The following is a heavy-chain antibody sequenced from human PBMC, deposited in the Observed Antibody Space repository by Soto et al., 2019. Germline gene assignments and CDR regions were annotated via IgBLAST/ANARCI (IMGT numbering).Heavy chain of an antibody. D-gene: IGHD3-10*01. CDR3: ARHSKVRGVITPDPFDY. V-gene: IGHV5-10-1*01. Sequence: LGESLKISCKGSGYSFTSYWISWVRQMPGKGLEWMGRIDPSDSYTNYSPSFQGHVTISADKSISTAYLQWSSLKASDTAMYYCARHSKVRGVITPDPFDYWGQGTLVTVSS. J-gene: IGHJ4*02. CDR1: GYSFTSYW. CDR2: IDPSDSYT.